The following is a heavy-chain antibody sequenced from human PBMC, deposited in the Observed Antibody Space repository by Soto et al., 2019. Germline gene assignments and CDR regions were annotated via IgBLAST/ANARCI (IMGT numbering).Heavy chain of an antibody. CDR1: GYTFTGYY. CDR2: INPNSGGT. J-gene: IGHJ4*02. D-gene: IGHD3-3*01. CDR3: AREEGSWVESYDFWSGYKHFDY. V-gene: IGHV1-2*02. Sequence: ASVKVSCKASGYTFTGYYMHWVRQAPGQGLEWMGWINPNSGGTNYAQKFQGRVTMTRDTSISTACMELSRLRSDDTAVYYCAREEGSWVESYDFWSGYKHFDYWGQGTLVTVSS.